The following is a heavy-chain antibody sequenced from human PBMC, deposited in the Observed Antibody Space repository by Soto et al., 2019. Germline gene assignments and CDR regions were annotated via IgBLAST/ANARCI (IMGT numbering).Heavy chain of an antibody. Sequence: ASVKVSCKASGYAFTCYGISWVRHAPGQGLEWMGWISAYNGNTNYAQKLQGRVTMTTDTSTSTAYMELRSLRSDDTAVYYCACEERGYCSGGSCHPARDYWGQGTLVTVSS. J-gene: IGHJ4*02. D-gene: IGHD2-15*01. CDR1: GYAFTCYG. CDR3: ACEERGYCSGGSCHPARDY. CDR2: ISAYNGNT. V-gene: IGHV1-18*01.